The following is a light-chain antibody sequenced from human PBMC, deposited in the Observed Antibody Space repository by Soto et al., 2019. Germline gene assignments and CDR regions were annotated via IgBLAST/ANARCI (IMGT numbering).Light chain of an antibody. CDR1: QSIASY. J-gene: IGKJ1*01. CDR2: DAS. Sequence: EIVLTQSPATLSLSPWESATLSCRASQSIASYLAWYQQKPGQAPRLLIYDASKRATGIPARYSGSGSGTDFPLTISRLEPEDFAVYYCQQYGSSGTFGQGTKVDIK. CDR3: QQYGSSGT. V-gene: IGKV3-11*01.